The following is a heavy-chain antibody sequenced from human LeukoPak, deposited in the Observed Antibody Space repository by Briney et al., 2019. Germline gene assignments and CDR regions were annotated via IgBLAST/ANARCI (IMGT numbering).Heavy chain of an antibody. Sequence: PGGSLGLSCAASGFTFSSYGMHWVRQAPGKGLEWVAFIRYDGSNKYYADSVKGRFTISRDNSKNTLYLQMNSLRAEDTAVYYCAKSPRRLIVVVPAALDYWGQGTPVTVSS. J-gene: IGHJ4*02. D-gene: IGHD2-2*01. CDR1: GFTFSSYG. CDR2: IRYDGSNK. CDR3: AKSPRRLIVVVPAALDY. V-gene: IGHV3-30*02.